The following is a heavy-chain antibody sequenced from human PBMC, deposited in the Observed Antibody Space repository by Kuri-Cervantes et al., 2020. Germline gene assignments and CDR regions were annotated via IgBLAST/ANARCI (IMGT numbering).Heavy chain of an antibody. CDR1: GGSINSYY. CDR2: IYYSGST. CDR3: AIHDYGRGGGFGL. Sequence: SETLSLTCTVSGGSINSYYWSWIRQPPGKGLEWIANIYYSGSTNHNPSLKSRVTISVDTSKNQFSLKLTSVMAADTAVYYCAIHDYGRGGGFGLWGRGILVTVSS. J-gene: IGHJ2*01. D-gene: IGHD4-17*01. V-gene: IGHV4-59*01.